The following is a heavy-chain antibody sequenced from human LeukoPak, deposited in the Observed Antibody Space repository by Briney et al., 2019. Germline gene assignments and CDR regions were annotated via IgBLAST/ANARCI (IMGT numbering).Heavy chain of an antibody. V-gene: IGHV1-2*02. Sequence: ASVKVSCKASGYTFTGYYMHWVRQAPGQGLEWMGWINPNNGGTSYAQKFQGRVTMTRDTSISTAYMELSGLRSDDTAVYYCARGVIAAAGNWFDPWGQGTLVTVSS. CDR1: GYTFTGYY. CDR3: ARGVIAAAGNWFDP. D-gene: IGHD6-13*01. J-gene: IGHJ5*02. CDR2: INPNNGGT.